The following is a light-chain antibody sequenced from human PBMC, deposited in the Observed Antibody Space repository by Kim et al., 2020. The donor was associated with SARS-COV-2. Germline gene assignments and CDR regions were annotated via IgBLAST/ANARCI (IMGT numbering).Light chain of an antibody. CDR1: AVGGCY. CDR3: QAGEV. V-gene: IGLV3-1*01. J-gene: IGLJ2*01. CDR2: QNA. Sequence: AGCGAQGRATTVAGGGGAVGGCYAGWYKREAGQSPVLVMYQNARRPSGISERFSASNSGRRATLTISGTQAMDEADYFCQAGEVFGGGTQLTVL.